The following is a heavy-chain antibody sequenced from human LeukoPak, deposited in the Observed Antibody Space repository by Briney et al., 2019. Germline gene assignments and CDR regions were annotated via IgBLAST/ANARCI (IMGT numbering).Heavy chain of an antibody. CDR3: ATPYFVAAEGGKVDY. J-gene: IGHJ4*02. Sequence: QPGGSLSLSCAASGFTFSFSAMHWVRQAPGQGLEWLAVISDDGSSKYHADSVKGRFSISRDNSQNTLYLQMNSLRPEDTAVYYCATPYFVAAEGGKVDYWGQGTPVTVSS. CDR2: ISDDGSSK. V-gene: IGHV3-30*04. CDR1: GFTFSFSA. D-gene: IGHD4-23*01.